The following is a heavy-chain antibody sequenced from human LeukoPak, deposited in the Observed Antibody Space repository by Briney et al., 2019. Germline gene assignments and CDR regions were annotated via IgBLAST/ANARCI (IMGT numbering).Heavy chain of an antibody. CDR2: IYSSGTT. CDR3: AGTYSSSSNFDY. J-gene: IGHJ4*02. V-gene: IGHV4-4*09. D-gene: IGHD6-13*01. Sequence: ASETLSLTCTVSGGSISSYYWSWIRQPPGKGLEWIGYIYSSGTTNYNPSLKSRVTISVGTSKKQFSLKLSSVTAADTALYYCAGTYSSSSNFDYWGQGTLVTVSS. CDR1: GGSISSYY.